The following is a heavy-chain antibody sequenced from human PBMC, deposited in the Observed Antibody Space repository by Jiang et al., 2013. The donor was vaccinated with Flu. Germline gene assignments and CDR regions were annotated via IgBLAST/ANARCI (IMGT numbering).Heavy chain of an antibody. J-gene: IGHJ4*02. CDR1: GYSFTSYW. V-gene: IGHV5-51*01. CDR2: IYPGDSDT. Sequence: GAEVKKPGESLKISCKGSGYSFTSYWIGWVRQMPGKGLEWMGIIYPGDSDTRYSPSFQGQVTISADKSISTAYLQWSSLKASDTAMYYCARHPTYYYDSSGYSEPFDYWGQGTLVTVSS. CDR3: ARHPTYYYDSSGYSEPFDY. D-gene: IGHD3-22*01.